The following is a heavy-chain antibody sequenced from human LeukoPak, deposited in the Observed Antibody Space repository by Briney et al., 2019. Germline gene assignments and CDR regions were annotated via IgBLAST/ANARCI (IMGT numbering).Heavy chain of an antibody. CDR3: ARDARYNTHYYYGMDV. V-gene: IGHV3-48*03. J-gene: IGHJ6*02. Sequence: GGSLRLSCAASGFIFRRYEMNWVRQASAKGLEWVSYVRKSGDRIYYADSVKGRLTISRDNAKNSLYLQMNSLRAEDTAVYYCARDARYNTHYYYGMDVWGQGTTVTVSS. D-gene: IGHD3-3*01. CDR2: VRKSGDRI. CDR1: GFIFRRYE.